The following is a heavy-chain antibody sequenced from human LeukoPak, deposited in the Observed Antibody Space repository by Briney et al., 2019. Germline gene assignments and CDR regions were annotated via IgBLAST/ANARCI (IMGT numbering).Heavy chain of an antibody. J-gene: IGHJ4*02. V-gene: IGHV3-30-3*02. CDR2: ISYDGSNK. D-gene: IGHD7-27*01. CDR3: AKQELGIFQGSDY. Sequence: GRSLRLSCAASGFTFSSYAMHWVRQAPGKGLEWVAVISYDGSNKYYADSVKGRFTISRDNSKNTLFLQMNSLRAEDTAVYYCAKQELGIFQGSDYWGQGTLVTVSS. CDR1: GFTFSSYA.